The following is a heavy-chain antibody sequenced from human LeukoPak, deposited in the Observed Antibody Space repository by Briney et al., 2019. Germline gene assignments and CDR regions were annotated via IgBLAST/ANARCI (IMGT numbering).Heavy chain of an antibody. V-gene: IGHV3-21*01. CDR3: ARPAREEYYYDSSGYSAADY. J-gene: IGHJ4*02. Sequence: GGSLRLSCAASGFTFSSYSMNWVRQAPGKGLEWVSPISSSSSYIYYADSVKGRSTISRDNAKNSLYLQMNSLRAEDTAVYYCARPAREEYYYDSSGYSAADYWGQGTLVTVSS. CDR1: GFTFSSYS. CDR2: ISSSSSYI. D-gene: IGHD3-22*01.